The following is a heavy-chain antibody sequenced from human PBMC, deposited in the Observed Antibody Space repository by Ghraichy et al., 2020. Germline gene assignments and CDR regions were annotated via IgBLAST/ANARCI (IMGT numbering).Heavy chain of an antibody. V-gene: IGHV3-33*01. D-gene: IGHD3-22*01. J-gene: IGHJ1*01. Sequence: GGSLRLSCAASGFSFSSYGMHWVRQAPGKGLELVAVIWFDGSNEYYGDSVKGRFTVSRDNSKNTLYLQMNSLRAEDTAVYYCARDEHYYDSSGYHDEYFQHWGQGTLVTVSS. CDR1: GFSFSSYG. CDR2: IWFDGSNE. CDR3: ARDEHYYDSSGYHDEYFQH.